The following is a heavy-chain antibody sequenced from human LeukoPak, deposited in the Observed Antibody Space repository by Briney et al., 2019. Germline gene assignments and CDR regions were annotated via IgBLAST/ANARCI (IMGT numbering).Heavy chain of an antibody. D-gene: IGHD2-15*01. CDR3: AKDYSRRRPYDAFDI. CDR2: VSGVST. Sequence: VSGVSTYYAYSVKGRFTISRENSKKKLYMQMNRLRDEDTAVYYCAKDYSRRRPYDAFDIWGQGTMVTVSS. V-gene: IGHV3-23*01. J-gene: IGHJ3*02.